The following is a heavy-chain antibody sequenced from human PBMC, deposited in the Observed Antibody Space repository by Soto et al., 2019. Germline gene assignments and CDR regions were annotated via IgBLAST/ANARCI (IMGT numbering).Heavy chain of an antibody. Sequence: QVQLVESGGGLVKPGGSLRLSCAASGFTFSDYYMTWIRQAPGKGLQWVSHIDSSSGYSNYADSVKGRFAISRDNVKKSLYLHMNSLRAEDTAVYYCARSGVSSGYFWRIDHWGQGILVTVSS. J-gene: IGHJ4*02. CDR1: GFTFSDYY. D-gene: IGHD3-22*01. CDR2: IDSSSGYS. V-gene: IGHV3-11*06. CDR3: ARSGVSSGYFWRIDH.